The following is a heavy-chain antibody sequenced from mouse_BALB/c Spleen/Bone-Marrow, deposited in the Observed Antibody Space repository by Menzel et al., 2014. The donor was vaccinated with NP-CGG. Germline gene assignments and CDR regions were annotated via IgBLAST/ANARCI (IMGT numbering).Heavy chain of an antibody. J-gene: IGHJ3*01. Sequence: EVKLVESGGGLVKPGGSLKLSCAASGFTFSSYAMSWVRQSPDKRLEWVAEISSGGSYTYYPDTVTGRFTISRDNAKNTLYLEMSSLRSEDTAMYYCASGDVYFAFLGQGTLVTVSA. V-gene: IGHV5-9-4*01. CDR2: ISSGGSYT. CDR3: ASGDVYFAF. CDR1: GFTFSSYA.